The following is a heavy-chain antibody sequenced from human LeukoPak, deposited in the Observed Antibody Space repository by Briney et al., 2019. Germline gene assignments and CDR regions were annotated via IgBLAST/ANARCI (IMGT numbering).Heavy chain of an antibody. J-gene: IGHJ3*02. CDR1: GFTFSDYY. CDR2: ISSSGSTI. CDR3: AKRGYCRGGTCFSHDAFDI. Sequence: GGSLRLSCAASGFTFSDYYMSWIRQAPGKGLEWVSYISSSGSTIFYADSVKGRFTISRDNAKSSLHLQMNSLRAEDTAVYYCAKRGYCRGGTCFSHDAFDIWGQGTMVTASS. D-gene: IGHD2-15*01. V-gene: IGHV3-11*04.